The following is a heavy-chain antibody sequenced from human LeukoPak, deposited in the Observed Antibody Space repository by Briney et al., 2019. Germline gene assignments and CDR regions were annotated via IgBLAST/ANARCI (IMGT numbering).Heavy chain of an antibody. V-gene: IGHV4-34*01. D-gene: IGHD5-18*01. CDR2: ISHSGST. Sequence: SETLSLTCAVYGGSFSGYYWSWIRQPPGKGLEWIGEISHSGSTNYNPSLKSRVTISVDTSKNQFSLKLSSVTAADTAVYYCARGIRGYSYGRAFDYWGQGTLVTVSS. CDR1: GGSFSGYY. CDR3: ARGIRGYSYGRAFDY. J-gene: IGHJ4*02.